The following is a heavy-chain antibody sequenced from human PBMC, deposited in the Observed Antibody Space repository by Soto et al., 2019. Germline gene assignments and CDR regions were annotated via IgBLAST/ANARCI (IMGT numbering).Heavy chain of an antibody. D-gene: IGHD2-2*01. J-gene: IGHJ4*02. CDR3: ARVSYCSSTSCYALDY. V-gene: IGHV6-1*01. Sequence: SQTLSLTCAISGDSVSSNSAAWNWIRQSPSRGLEWLGRTYYRSKWYNDYAVSVKSRITINPDTSKNQFSLQLNSVTPEDTAAYYCARVSYCSSTSCYALDYWCQGTLVTVS. CDR2: TYYRSKWYN. CDR1: GDSVSSNSAA.